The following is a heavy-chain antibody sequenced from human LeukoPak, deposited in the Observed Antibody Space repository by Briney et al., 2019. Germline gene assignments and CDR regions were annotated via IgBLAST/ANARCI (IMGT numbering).Heavy chain of an antibody. CDR3: VRQEYYYDSSGYYPAFDY. J-gene: IGHJ4*02. D-gene: IGHD3-22*01. V-gene: IGHV4-39*01. Sequence: PSETLSLTCTVSGGSISSSSYYWGWIRQPPGKGLEWIGSIYYSGSTYYNPSLKSRVTISVDTSKNQFSLKLSSVTAADTAVYYCVRQEYYYDSSGYYPAFDYWGQGTLVTVSS. CDR1: GGSISSSSYY. CDR2: IYYSGST.